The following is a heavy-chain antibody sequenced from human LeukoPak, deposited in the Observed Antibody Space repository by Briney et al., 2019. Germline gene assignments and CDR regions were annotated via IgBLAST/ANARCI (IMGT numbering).Heavy chain of an antibody. CDR3: ARGAYGGPFDC. CDR2: LYSVGGT. D-gene: IGHD4/OR15-4a*01. J-gene: IGHJ4*02. Sequence: PGGSLRLSCAASGFNVSSNYMSWVRQAPGKGLEWVSVLYSVGGTYYADSVQRRFTISRHNSRNTLYLQLNSLRPEDTAVYYCARGAYGGPFDCWGQGTLVTVSS. CDR1: GFNVSSNY. V-gene: IGHV3-53*04.